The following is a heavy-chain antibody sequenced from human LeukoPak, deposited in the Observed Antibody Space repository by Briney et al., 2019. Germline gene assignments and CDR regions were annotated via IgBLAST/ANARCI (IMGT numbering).Heavy chain of an antibody. J-gene: IGHJ4*02. V-gene: IGHV4-34*12. Sequence: SETLSLTCAVYGGSFSGYYWSWIRQPPGKGLEWIGEIIHRGSTNYNPSLKSRLTISVDTSKNQFSLKLSSVTAADTAVYYCARASSGWGFYWGQGTLVTVSS. CDR1: GGSFSGYY. CDR2: IIHRGST. D-gene: IGHD6-19*01. CDR3: ARASSGWGFY.